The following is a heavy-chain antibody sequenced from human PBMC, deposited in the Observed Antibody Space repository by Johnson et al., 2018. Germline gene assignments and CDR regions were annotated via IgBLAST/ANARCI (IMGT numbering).Heavy chain of an antibody. CDR1: GYTFTSYD. Sequence: QVQLVQSGAEVKKXGASVKVXCKASGYTFTSYDINWVRQATGQGLEWMGWMNPNRGNTGYAQKFQGQGTMTRNTSISTAYMELSSLGSEDTAVYYCARGLLLEYYYYGMDGWGQGTTVTVSS. CDR2: MNPNRGNT. CDR3: ARGLLLEYYYYGMDG. V-gene: IGHV1-8*01. D-gene: IGHD2-21*01. J-gene: IGHJ6*02.